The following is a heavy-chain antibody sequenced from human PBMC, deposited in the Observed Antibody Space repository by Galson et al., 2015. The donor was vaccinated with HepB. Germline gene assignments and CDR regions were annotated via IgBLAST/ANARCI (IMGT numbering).Heavy chain of an antibody. CDR2: IRSKANSYAT. Sequence: SLRLSCAASGFTFSGSAMHWVRQASGKGLEWVGRIRSKANSYATAYAASVEGRFTISRDDSKNTAYLQMNSLKTEDTAIYYCARPPNVGGNDAFDIWGQGTMVTVSS. CDR3: ARPPNVGGNDAFDI. V-gene: IGHV3-73*01. J-gene: IGHJ3*02. D-gene: IGHD3-16*01. CDR1: GFTFSGSA.